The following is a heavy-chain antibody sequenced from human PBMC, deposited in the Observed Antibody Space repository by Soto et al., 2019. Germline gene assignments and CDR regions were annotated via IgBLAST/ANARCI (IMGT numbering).Heavy chain of an antibody. J-gene: IGHJ6*02. D-gene: IGHD3-10*01. V-gene: IGHV3-30*18. Sequence: GGSLRLSCAASGFTFSSYGMHWVRQAPGKGLEWVAVISYDGSNKYYADSVKGRFTISRDNSKNTLYLQMNSLRAEDTAVYYCAKDAYGSGSYFLDYGMDVWGQGTTVTVSS. CDR1: GFTFSSYG. CDR2: ISYDGSNK. CDR3: AKDAYGSGSYFLDYGMDV.